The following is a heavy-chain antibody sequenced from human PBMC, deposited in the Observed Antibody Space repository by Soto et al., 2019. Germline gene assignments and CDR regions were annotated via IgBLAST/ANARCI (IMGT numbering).Heavy chain of an antibody. CDR2: IWYDGSNK. V-gene: IGHV3-33*01. D-gene: IGHD2-15*01. Sequence: GGSLGLSCAASGFSFGSYGMHWVRQAPGKGLEWVAVIWYDGSNKYYADSVKGRFTISRDNSKNTLYLQMNSLRAEDTAVYYCARDSGGTYYYYGMDXWGQGTMVTVSS. CDR1: GFSFGSYG. CDR3: ARDSGGTYYYYGMDX. J-gene: IGHJ6*02.